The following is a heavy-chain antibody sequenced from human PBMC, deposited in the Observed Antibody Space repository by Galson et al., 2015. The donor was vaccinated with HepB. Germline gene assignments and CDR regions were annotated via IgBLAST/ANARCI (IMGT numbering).Heavy chain of an antibody. J-gene: IGHJ4*02. CDR3: ARRGFGEFEIDY. D-gene: IGHD3-10*01. V-gene: IGHV1-46*01. Sequence: SVKVSCKASGYTFTNYYVHWVRQAPGQGLEWMGIIDPSGGDTSCAQKFQGGVTMTRDTSTSTVYMNLTSLTSEDTAVYYCARRGFGEFEIDYWGQGTLVTVSS. CDR1: GYTFTNYY. CDR2: IDPSGGDT.